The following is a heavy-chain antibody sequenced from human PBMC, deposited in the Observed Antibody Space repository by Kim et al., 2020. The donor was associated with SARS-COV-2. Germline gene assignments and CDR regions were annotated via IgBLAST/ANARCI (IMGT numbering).Heavy chain of an antibody. CDR1: GYIFTNYW. D-gene: IGHD2-21*01. V-gene: IGHV5-51*01. CDR2: IHPGGSET. Sequence: GESLKISCKASGYIFTNYWIGWVRQVPGKGLEWMGIIHPGGSETTYSPSLEGHISISVDKSISTAFLQLINLKSSDTAMYYCARREEIATIRSGAFDVWG. CDR3: ARREEIATIRSGAFDV. J-gene: IGHJ3*01.